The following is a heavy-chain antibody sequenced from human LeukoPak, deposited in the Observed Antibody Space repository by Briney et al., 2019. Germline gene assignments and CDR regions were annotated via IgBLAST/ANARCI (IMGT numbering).Heavy chain of an antibody. CDR2: MKPISGKT. D-gene: IGHD5-18*01. Sequence: ASVNVSCKPSVYTFTSYDINWVRQSTGQGLEWMGWMKPISGKTGYAKKFQGRVTITRNTSISTGYMELSRLRSEDTAVYYCARGRYSYDLHLWGQGTLVTVSS. CDR3: ARGRYSYDLHL. J-gene: IGHJ5*02. V-gene: IGHV1-8*01. CDR1: VYTFTSYD.